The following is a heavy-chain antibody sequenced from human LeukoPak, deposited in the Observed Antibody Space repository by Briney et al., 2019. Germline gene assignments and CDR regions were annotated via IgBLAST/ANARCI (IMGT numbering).Heavy chain of an antibody. CDR1: GFTFRNTW. V-gene: IGHV3-15*01. Sequence: PGGSLRLSCAASGFTFRNTWMNWVRQAPGKGLEWVGRIKSKTDGGTTDYAAPVKGRFTILRDDSKNTLFLEMSRLKTEDTAVYFCTTPPRWYTKVDYWGQGTLVTVSS. D-gene: IGHD4-23*01. J-gene: IGHJ4*02. CDR2: IKSKTDGGTT. CDR3: TTPPRWYTKVDY.